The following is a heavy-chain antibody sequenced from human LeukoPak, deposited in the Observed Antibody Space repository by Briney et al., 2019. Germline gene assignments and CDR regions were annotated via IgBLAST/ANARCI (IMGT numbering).Heavy chain of an antibody. CDR3: ARSGWPYYFDY. D-gene: IGHD3-22*01. CDR2: IHSDGSRT. Sequence: GGSLRLSCAASGFTYSSYWMHWVRQAPGKGLVWVSRIHSDGSRTSYADSVRGRFTISRDDAKSTLYLQMNSLRAEDTAVYYCARSGWPYYFDYWGQGTLVTVSS. V-gene: IGHV3-74*01. CDR1: GFTYSSYW. J-gene: IGHJ4*02.